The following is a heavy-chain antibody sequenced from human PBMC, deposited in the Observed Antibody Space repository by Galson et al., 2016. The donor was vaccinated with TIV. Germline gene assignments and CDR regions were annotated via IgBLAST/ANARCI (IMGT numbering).Heavy chain of an antibody. Sequence: SVKVSCKASGYTFTSYDINWVRQATGQGLEWMGWMNPNSGNTAYAQKFRGRVTMTRDTSVRTAYMELSSLRSEDTAVYYCARSGDYGDYWGQGTLVTVSS. CDR1: GYTFTSYD. J-gene: IGHJ4*02. CDR2: MNPNSGNT. D-gene: IGHD4-17*01. V-gene: IGHV1-8*02. CDR3: ARSGDYGDY.